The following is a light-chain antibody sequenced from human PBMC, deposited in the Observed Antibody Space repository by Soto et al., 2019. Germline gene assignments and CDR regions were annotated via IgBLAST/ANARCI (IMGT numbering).Light chain of an antibody. J-gene: IGLJ2*01. CDR1: KLGDKY. V-gene: IGLV3-1*01. CDR3: QAWDSSTGVV. Sequence: SYELTQPPSVSGSPGQTASITCSGDKLGDKYASWYQQKPGQSPVLVIYQDSKRPSGIPARFSGSNSGNTATLTISGTQSMDEADYYCQAWDSSTGVVFGGGTKLTVL. CDR2: QDS.